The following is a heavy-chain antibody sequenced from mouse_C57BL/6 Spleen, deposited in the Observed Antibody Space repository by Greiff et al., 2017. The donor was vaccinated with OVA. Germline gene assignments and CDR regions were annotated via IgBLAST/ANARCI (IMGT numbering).Heavy chain of an antibody. J-gene: IGHJ1*03. CDR3: AREAGSGWYFDV. CDR2: SRNKANDYTT. CDR1: GFTFSDFY. V-gene: IGHV7-1*01. Sequence: EVNVVESGGGLVQSGRSLRLSCATSGFTFSDFYMEWVRQAPGKGLEWIAASRNKANDYTTEYSASVKGRFIVSRDTSQSILYLQMNALRAEDTAIYYCAREAGSGWYFDVWGTGTTVTVSS.